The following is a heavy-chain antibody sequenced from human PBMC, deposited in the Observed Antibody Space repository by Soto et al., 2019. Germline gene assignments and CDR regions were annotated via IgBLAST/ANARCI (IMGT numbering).Heavy chain of an antibody. Sequence: VQLVQSGAEVKKPGASVRISCTASGISYTTYAIHWVCQAPGQGLEWMGWINAGNGDTRYSQRFQGRVTLTRDTSATTTYMDLSSLRSEDTSIYYCARAISGYVTWGQGTLVTVSS. D-gene: IGHD5-12*01. CDR1: GISYTTYA. V-gene: IGHV1-3*01. J-gene: IGHJ4*02. CDR3: ARAISGYVT. CDR2: INAGNGDT.